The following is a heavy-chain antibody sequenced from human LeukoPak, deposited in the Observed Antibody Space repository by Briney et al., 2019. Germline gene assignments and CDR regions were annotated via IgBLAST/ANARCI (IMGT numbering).Heavy chain of an antibody. D-gene: IGHD3-10*01. J-gene: IGHJ6*03. Sequence: PSETLSLTCAVSGGSIDSSSYYWGWIRQPPGKGLEWIGSIFRTGSTYYSASLKSRVTISLDTSKNQFSLKLSSVTAADTAVYPXXRXRYYGSGSYYYYYYMDVWGKGTTVTISS. CDR2: IFRTGST. CDR3: XRXRYYGSGSYYYYYYMDV. V-gene: IGHV4-39*01. CDR1: GGSIDSSSYY.